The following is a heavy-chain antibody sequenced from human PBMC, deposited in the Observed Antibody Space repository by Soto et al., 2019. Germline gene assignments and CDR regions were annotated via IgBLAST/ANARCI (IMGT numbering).Heavy chain of an antibody. CDR3: VRVGVGIGNHFDS. CDR1: NGSISGFY. D-gene: IGHD1-26*01. Sequence: SETLSLTCSVSNGSISGFYWTWIRQPPGKILEWIGYIHYSGRTDYNPSLTSRATMSVDASKNRFSLNLKSITAADTAVYYCVRVGVGIGNHFDSWGRGTLVTVSS. CDR2: IHYSGRT. V-gene: IGHV4-59*12. J-gene: IGHJ4*02.